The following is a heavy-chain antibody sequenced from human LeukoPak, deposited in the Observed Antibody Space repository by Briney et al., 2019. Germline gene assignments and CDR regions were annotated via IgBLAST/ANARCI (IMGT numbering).Heavy chain of an antibody. CDR3: ARAYCGGGTCYDY. CDR1: GNSISSGYY. J-gene: IGHJ4*02. Sequence: SETLSLTCVVSGNSISSGYYWGWIRQPPGKGLEWIGSIYHSGSTYYNPSLNSRVTISVDTSKNQFSLKLSSVTAADTAMYYCARAYCGGGTCYDYWGQGTLVTVSS. V-gene: IGHV4-38-2*01. D-gene: IGHD2-15*01. CDR2: IYHSGST.